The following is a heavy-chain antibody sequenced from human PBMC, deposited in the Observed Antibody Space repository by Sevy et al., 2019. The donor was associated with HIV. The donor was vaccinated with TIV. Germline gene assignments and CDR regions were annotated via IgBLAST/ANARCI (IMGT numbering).Heavy chain of an antibody. J-gene: IGHJ4*02. D-gene: IGHD1-26*01. Sequence: ASVKVSCKASGYTFTSHYIHWVRQAPGQGLEWMGIINPSGGSTSYPQKFQGRLTMTRDTSTSTVYMELSSLRSEDTAVYYCAREGGSGSYYNYWGQGTLDTVSS. V-gene: IGHV1-46*01. CDR1: GYTFTSHY. CDR3: AREGGSGSYYNY. CDR2: INPSGGST.